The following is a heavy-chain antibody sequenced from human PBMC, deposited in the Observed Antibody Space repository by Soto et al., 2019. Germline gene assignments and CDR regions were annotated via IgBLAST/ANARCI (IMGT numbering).Heavy chain of an antibody. CDR1: GFTFSSYS. V-gene: IGHV3-48*02. Sequence: EVQLVESGGGLVQPGGSLRLSCAASGFTFSSYSMNWVRQAPGKGLEWVSYISSSSSTIYYADSVKGRFTISRDNAKNSLYLRMHRLRDDDTAVYYCARDHPLAVAGRYFDYWGQGTLVTVSS. D-gene: IGHD6-19*01. J-gene: IGHJ4*02. CDR3: ARDHPLAVAGRYFDY. CDR2: ISSSSSTI.